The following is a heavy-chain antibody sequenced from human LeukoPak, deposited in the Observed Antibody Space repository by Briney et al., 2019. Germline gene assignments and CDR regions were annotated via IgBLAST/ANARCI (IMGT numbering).Heavy chain of an antibody. J-gene: IGHJ4*02. CDR3: ARVGRSYYDFWSGYFSLDY. Sequence: ASVKVSCKASGYTFTSYDINWVRQATGQGLEWMGWMNPNSGNTGYAQKFQGRVTITRNTSISTAYMELSSLRSEDTAVYYCARVGRSYYDFWSGYFSLDYWGQGTLVTVSS. CDR1: GYTFTSYD. V-gene: IGHV1-8*03. CDR2: MNPNSGNT. D-gene: IGHD3-3*01.